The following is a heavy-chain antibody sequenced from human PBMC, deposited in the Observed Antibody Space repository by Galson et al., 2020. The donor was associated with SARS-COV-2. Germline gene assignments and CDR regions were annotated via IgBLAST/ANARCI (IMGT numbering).Heavy chain of an antibody. D-gene: IGHD2-15*01. CDR1: GYSISSGYF. V-gene: IGHV4-38-2*02. CDR2: IYHSGST. CDR3: ATYSVVVVAPAPLRADY. Sequence: SQTLSLTCTVSGYSISSGYFWGWIRQPPGKGLEWMGSIYHSGSTYYNPSLKSRVTISVDTSKNQFSLKLSSVTAADTAVYYCATYSVVVVAPAPLRADYWGQGSLVTVSS. J-gene: IGHJ4*02.